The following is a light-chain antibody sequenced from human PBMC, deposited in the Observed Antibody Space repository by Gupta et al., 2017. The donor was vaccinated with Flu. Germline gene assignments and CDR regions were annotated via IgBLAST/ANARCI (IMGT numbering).Light chain of an antibody. CDR1: KLGDKY. Sequence: SPGQTASITCSGDKLGDKYACWYQQKPGQSPVLVIYQDSKRPSAIPERFSGSNSGNTATLTISGTQAMDEADYYCQAWDSSTGVFGGGTKLTVL. J-gene: IGLJ2*01. CDR2: QDS. CDR3: QAWDSSTGV. V-gene: IGLV3-1*01.